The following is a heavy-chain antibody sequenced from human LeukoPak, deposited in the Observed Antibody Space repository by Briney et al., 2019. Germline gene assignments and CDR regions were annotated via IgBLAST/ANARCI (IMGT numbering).Heavy chain of an antibody. Sequence: PGGSLRLSCEASGFTFIKYAMNWVRQAPGKGLEWVSAISGNSDRTYYADSVKGRFTISRDNSQNTLSLQMNSLRAEDTAVYYCAKGHGDYIPAEYLQQCGQGILVTVSS. CDR2: ISGNSDRT. J-gene: IGHJ1*01. CDR1: GFTFIKYA. D-gene: IGHD4-17*01. V-gene: IGHV3-23*01. CDR3: AKGHGDYIPAEYLQQ.